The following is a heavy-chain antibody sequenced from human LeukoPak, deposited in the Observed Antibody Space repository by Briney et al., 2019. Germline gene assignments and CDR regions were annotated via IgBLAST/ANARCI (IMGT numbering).Heavy chain of an antibody. D-gene: IGHD6-19*01. J-gene: IGHJ4*02. CDR3: ARDSSGWYIN. CDR2: IYYSGST. CDR1: GGSISSSSYY. Sequence: PSETLSLTCTVSGGSISSSSYYWGWIRQPPGKGLEWIGSIYYSGSTYYNPSLKSRVTISVDTSKNQFSLKLSSVTAADTAVYYCARDSSGWYINWGQGTLVTVSS. V-gene: IGHV4-39*07.